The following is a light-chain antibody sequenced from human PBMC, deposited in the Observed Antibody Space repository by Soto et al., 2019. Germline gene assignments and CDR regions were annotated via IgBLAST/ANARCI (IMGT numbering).Light chain of an antibody. CDR2: DAS. Sequence: DVQMTQSPSSLSASVGDTITITCQATQDISNYLNWYQQKPGEAPKLLIYDASKLETEVPSRFSGSGSGTDFTFTISSLQPEDFATYHCQQYDHLPITFGQGTRLEIK. V-gene: IGKV1-33*01. J-gene: IGKJ5*01. CDR3: QQYDHLPIT. CDR1: QDISNY.